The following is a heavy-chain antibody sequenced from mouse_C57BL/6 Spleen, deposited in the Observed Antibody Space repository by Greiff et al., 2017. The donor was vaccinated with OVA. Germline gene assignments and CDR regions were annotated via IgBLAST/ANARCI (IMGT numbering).Heavy chain of an antibody. Sequence: EVQLQQSGAELVKPGASVKLSCTASGFNIKDYYMHWVKQRTEQGLEWIGRIDPEDGETTSAPKFQGKAPITADTASNTADLQLSSLTCEDTAVYYGARGHYGKGYCDVWGTGTTVTVSS. CDR3: ARGHYGKGYCDV. CDR2: IDPEDGET. CDR1: GFNIKDYY. J-gene: IGHJ1*03. V-gene: IGHV14-2*01. D-gene: IGHD1-1*01.